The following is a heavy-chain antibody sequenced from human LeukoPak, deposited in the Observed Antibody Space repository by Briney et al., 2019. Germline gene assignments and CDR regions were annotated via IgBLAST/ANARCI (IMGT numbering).Heavy chain of an antibody. Sequence: PGGSLRLSCVASGLTFSNSAMHWVRQAPGKGLEWVAIMSFDGSHERHGDSVKGRFTLSRDNSKNTLYLQINSLRTEDTAVYYCARGGKCSDGKCYLIDYWGQGTLVTVSS. CDR1: GLTFSNSA. CDR3: ARGGKCSDGKCYLIDY. CDR2: MSFDGSHE. V-gene: IGHV3-30*04. D-gene: IGHD2-15*01. J-gene: IGHJ4*02.